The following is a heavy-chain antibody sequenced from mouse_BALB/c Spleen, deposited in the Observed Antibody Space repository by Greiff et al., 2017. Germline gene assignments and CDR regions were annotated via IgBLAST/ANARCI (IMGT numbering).Heavy chain of an antibody. J-gene: IGHJ4*01. Sequence: EVHLVESGPGLVKPSQSLSLTCTVTGYSITSDYAWNWIRQFPGNKLEWMGYISYSGSTSYNPSHKSRISITRDTSKNQFFLQLNSVTTEDTATYYCARGFYDNYPNYYAMDYWGQGTSVTVSS. CDR3: ARGFYDNYPNYYAMDY. CDR1: GYSITSDYA. V-gene: IGHV3-2*02. D-gene: IGHD2-1*01. CDR2: ISYSGST.